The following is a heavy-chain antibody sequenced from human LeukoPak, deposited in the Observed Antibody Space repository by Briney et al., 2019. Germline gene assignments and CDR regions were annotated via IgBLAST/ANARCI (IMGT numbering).Heavy chain of an antibody. CDR1: GGSISSGSYF. J-gene: IGHJ3*02. D-gene: IGHD6-19*01. Sequence: SETLSLTCTVSGGSISSGSYFWSWIRQPAGKGLEWIGRIYTSGSTNYNPSLKSRVTMSVDTSKNQFSLKLSSVTAADTAVYYCARQPAPYSSGWNDGFDIWGQGTMVTVSA. V-gene: IGHV4-61*02. CDR3: ARQPAPYSSGWNDGFDI. CDR2: IYTSGST.